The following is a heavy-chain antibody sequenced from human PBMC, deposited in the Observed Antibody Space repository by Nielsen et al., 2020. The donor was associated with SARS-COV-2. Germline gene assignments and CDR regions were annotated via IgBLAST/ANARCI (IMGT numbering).Heavy chain of an antibody. J-gene: IGHJ3*01. CDR2: IRGSGEKT. V-gene: IGHV3-23*01. CDR1: GFTFTSHA. D-gene: IGHD2-21*01. Sequence: GESLKISCAASGFTFTSHAMTWVRQAPTKGLEWVSGIRGSGEKTYYADSVKGRFTISRDNSKNTLHLQMNSLRVEDTAVYFCARFGRIVDVGSGATFPDVFDVWGQGTMVTVSS. CDR3: ARFGRIVDVGSGATFPDVFDV.